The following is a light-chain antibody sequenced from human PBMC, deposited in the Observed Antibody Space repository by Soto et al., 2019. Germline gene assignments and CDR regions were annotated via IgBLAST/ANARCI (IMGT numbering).Light chain of an antibody. J-gene: IGKJ1*01. CDR1: QSISSY. V-gene: IGKV1-39*01. Sequence: EIQMTQSPSSLSSSVGDRVTITCRASQSISSYLNWYQQKPGKAPKLLLYSASSLQSGVPSRFSGSGSWTAFTLTISSLQPEDFATYYCQQSYSTPPLTFGQGTKVEIK. CDR2: SAS. CDR3: QQSYSTPPLT.